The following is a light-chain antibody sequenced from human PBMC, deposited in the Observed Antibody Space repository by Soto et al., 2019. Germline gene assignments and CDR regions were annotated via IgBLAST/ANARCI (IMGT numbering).Light chain of an antibody. CDR3: QQRSNWYT. CDR1: QSVSSY. J-gene: IGKJ2*01. CDR2: DAS. V-gene: IGKV3-11*01. Sequence: EIVLTQSPATLSLSPGERATLSCRASQSVSSYLAWYQQKPGQVPRLLIYDASSRATGIPARFSGSGSGTDFTLTISSLEPEDVAVYYCQQRSNWYTFGQGTKLEIK.